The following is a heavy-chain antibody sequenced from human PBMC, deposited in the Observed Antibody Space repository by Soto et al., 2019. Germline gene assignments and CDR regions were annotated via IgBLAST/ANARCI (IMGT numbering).Heavy chain of an antibody. V-gene: IGHV3-23*01. Sequence: GGSLRLSCAASGFSFTNFAMSWVRQAPGKGLEWVAGIGASDDITWYADSVKGRLSTSRDNSKNTLYLQLNSLRFEDTAVYYCAKDDFTDRGDDYFDYWGPGTLVTVSS. CDR2: IGASDDIT. D-gene: IGHD2-21*02. CDR3: AKDDFTDRGDDYFDY. CDR1: GFSFTNFA. J-gene: IGHJ4*02.